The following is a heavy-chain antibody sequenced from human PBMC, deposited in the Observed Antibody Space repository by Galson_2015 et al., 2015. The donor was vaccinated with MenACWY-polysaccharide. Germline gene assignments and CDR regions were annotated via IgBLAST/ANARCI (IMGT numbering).Heavy chain of an antibody. CDR2: IQYDGSNK. D-gene: IGHD4-11*01. J-gene: IGHJ3*02. CDR3: AREGSKIVFHALDI. V-gene: IGHV3-33*01. CDR1: VPRFSYTG. Sequence: SLRLCCAASVPRFSYTGMHGVRQAPGKGLEWLAVIQYDGSNKVYAEFEKGRFTTCRDDYKNISLQEMNTLGDEDAAVYYWAREGSKIVFHALDIWGQGTMVTVSS.